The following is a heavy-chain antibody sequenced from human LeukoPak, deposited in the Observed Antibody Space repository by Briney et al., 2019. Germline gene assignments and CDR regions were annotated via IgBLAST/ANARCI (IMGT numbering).Heavy chain of an antibody. Sequence: ASVKVSCKTSGYTFTDYYMHWVRQAPGQGLEWMGWINPNSGGTHSAQKFQGRVTMTRDTSITTAYMELNRLNSDDTAVYYCARVRPIAVSATWWDYWGQGTLVTVSS. V-gene: IGHV1-2*02. D-gene: IGHD6-19*01. CDR3: ARVRPIAVSATWWDY. CDR2: INPNSGGT. J-gene: IGHJ4*02. CDR1: GYTFTDYY.